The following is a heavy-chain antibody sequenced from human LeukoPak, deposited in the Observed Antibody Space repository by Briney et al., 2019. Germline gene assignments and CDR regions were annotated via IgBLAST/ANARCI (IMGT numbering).Heavy chain of an antibody. CDR1: GYTFTSYD. Sequence: GASVKVSCKASGYTFTSYDINWVRQATGQGLEWMGWMNPNSGNTGYAQKFQGRVTITRNTSISTAYMELSSLRSEDTAVYYCARATGGVGLEAFDIWGQGTMVTVSS. D-gene: IGHD3-16*01. J-gene: IGHJ3*02. V-gene: IGHV1-8*03. CDR3: ARATGGVGLEAFDI. CDR2: MNPNSGNT.